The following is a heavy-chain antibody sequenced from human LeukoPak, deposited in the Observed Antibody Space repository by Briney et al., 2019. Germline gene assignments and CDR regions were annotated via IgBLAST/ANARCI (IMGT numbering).Heavy chain of an antibody. J-gene: IGHJ4*02. CDR3: AKLGTTSVTTGY. Sequence: GALRLSCAASGFTFSSYEMNWVRQAPGKGLEWVSYISSSGSTIYYADSVKGRFTISRDNAKNSLYLQMNSLRGEDTAVYYCAKLGTTSVTTGYWGQGTLVTVSS. CDR2: ISSSGSTI. V-gene: IGHV3-48*03. D-gene: IGHD4-17*01. CDR1: GFTFSSYE.